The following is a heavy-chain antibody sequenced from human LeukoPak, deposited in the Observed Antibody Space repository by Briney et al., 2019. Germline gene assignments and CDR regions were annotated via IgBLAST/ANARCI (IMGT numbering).Heavy chain of an antibody. V-gene: IGHV1-69*04. D-gene: IGHD6-19*01. CDR1: GGTFSSYA. CDR2: IIPFLGIA. CDR3: ARSVGSGWYDY. Sequence: SVKVSCKASGGTFSSYAISWVRQAPGQGLEWMGRIIPFLGIANYAQKFQGRVTITADKSTSTAYMELSSLRSEDTAVYYCARSVGSGWYDYWGQGTLVTVSS. J-gene: IGHJ4*02.